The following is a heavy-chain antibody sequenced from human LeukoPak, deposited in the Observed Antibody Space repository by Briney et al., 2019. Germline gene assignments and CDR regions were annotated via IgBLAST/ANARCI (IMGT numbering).Heavy chain of an antibody. D-gene: IGHD5-12*01. Sequence: PSETLSLTCTVSGGSISSGDYYWSWIRQPPGKGLEWIGYIYYSGSTNYNPSLKSRVTISVDTSKNQFSLKLSSVTAADTAVYYCARHGGGNSGYDFVDYWGQGTLVTVSS. CDR3: ARHGGGNSGYDFVDY. J-gene: IGHJ4*02. CDR1: GGSISSGDYY. CDR2: IYYSGST. V-gene: IGHV4-61*08.